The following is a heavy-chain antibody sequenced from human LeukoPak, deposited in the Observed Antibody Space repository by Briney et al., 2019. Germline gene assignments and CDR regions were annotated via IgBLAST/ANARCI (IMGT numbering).Heavy chain of an antibody. D-gene: IGHD4-17*01. CDR2: IYSGGST. J-gene: IGHJ4*02. Sequence: GGSLRLSCAASGFTVSSNYMSWVRQAPGKGLEWVSVIYSGGSTYYADSVKGRFTISRDNSKNTLYLQMNSLRAEGTAVYYCATTTVTNEGDYWGQGTLVTVSS. CDR1: GFTVSSNY. V-gene: IGHV3-53*01. CDR3: ATTTVTNEGDY.